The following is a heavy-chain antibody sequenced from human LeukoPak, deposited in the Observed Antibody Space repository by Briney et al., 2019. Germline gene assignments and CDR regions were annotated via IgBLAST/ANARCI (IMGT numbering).Heavy chain of an antibody. D-gene: IGHD3-3*01. V-gene: IGHV4-59*02. J-gene: IGHJ6*02. CDR3: AKDRPKLRFLGVYGMDV. CDR2: IYYSGST. CDR1: GGSVSSYY. Sequence: SETLSLTCTVSGGSVSSYYWSWIRQPPGKGLEWIGYIYYSGSTNYNPALKSRVTISVDTSKNQFSLKLTSVTAADTAVYYCAKDRPKLRFLGVYGMDVWGQGTTVTVSS.